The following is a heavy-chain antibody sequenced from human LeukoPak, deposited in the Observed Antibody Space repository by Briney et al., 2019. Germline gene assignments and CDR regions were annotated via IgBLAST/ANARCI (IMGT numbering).Heavy chain of an antibody. J-gene: IGHJ4*02. Sequence: PGGSLRLSCAASGFTFSTYAMSWVRRTPGKGLEWVSAITGGGGTTYYADSVKGRFTISRDNSKNTLYLQMNSLRAEDTAVYYCATDPPTLRWSFDYWGQGPWSPSPQ. CDR3: ATDPPTLRWSFDY. V-gene: IGHV3-23*01. CDR1: GFTFSTYA. CDR2: ITGGGGTT. D-gene: IGHD4-23*01.